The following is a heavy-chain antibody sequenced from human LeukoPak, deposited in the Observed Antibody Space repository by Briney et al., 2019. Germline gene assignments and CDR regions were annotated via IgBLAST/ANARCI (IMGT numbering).Heavy chain of an antibody. V-gene: IGHV4-4*07. D-gene: IGHD3-10*01. CDR2: IYTSGST. J-gene: IGHJ4*02. CDR1: GGSISSYY. CDR3: AREIARYYGSGIITEESWEFDY. Sequence: SETLSLTCTVSGGSISSYYWSWIRQPAGKGLEWIGRIYTSGSTNYNPSLKSRVTMSVDTSKNQFSLKLSSVTAADTAVYYCAREIARYYGSGIITEESWEFDYWGQGTLVTVSS.